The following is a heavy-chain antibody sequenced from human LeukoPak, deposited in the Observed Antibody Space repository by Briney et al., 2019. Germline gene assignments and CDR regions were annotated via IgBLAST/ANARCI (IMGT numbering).Heavy chain of an antibody. CDR1: GFTFSSHS. J-gene: IGHJ4*02. CDR3: ARGAYYYED. Sequence: GGSLRLSCAASGFTFSSHSMNWVRQAPGKGLERVSYISSSSSTIYYADSVKGRFTISRDNAKNSLYLQMNSLRAEDTAVYYCARGAYYYEDWGQGTLVTVSS. CDR2: ISSSSSTI. D-gene: IGHD3-22*01. V-gene: IGHV3-48*01.